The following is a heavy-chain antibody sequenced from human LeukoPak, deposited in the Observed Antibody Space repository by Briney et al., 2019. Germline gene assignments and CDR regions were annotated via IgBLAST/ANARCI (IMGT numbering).Heavy chain of an antibody. CDR3: ARDSATVVIRSNWFDP. V-gene: IGHV3-21*01. CDR1: GVTFSTYT. Sequence: GGSLRLSCAASGVTFSTYTMNWVRQAPGKGLEWVSSITSGGGYIYYADSVKGRFTVSRDNAKNSLYLQMNSLRAEDTAVYYCARDSATVVIRSNWFDPWGQGTLVTVSS. CDR2: ITSGGGYI. D-gene: IGHD4-23*01. J-gene: IGHJ5*02.